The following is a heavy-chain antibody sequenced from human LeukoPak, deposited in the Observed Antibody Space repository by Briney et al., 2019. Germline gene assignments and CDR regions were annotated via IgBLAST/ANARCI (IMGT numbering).Heavy chain of an antibody. CDR3: ARQYSSGWYVDY. CDR2: ISGSGGST. D-gene: IGHD6-19*01. Sequence: GGSLRLSCAASGFTFNTYAITWVRQPPGKGLEWVSGISGSGGSTSYADSVKGRFTISRDNAKNSLYLQMNSLGAEDTALYHCARQYSSGWYVDYWGQGTLVTVSS. J-gene: IGHJ4*02. CDR1: GFTFNTYA. V-gene: IGHV3-23*01.